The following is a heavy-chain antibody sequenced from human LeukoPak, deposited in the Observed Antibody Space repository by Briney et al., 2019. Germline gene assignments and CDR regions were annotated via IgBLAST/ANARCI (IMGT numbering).Heavy chain of an antibody. CDR2: MYISGST. J-gene: IGHJ6*03. Sequence: SETLSLTCTVSGDSVSSSHWSWIRQPPGKGRGGIRDMYISGSTTYTPTIKTRVTLSTDTSRNQLSLRLSSLTAADTAVYYCARLVFFDYISAVTVVSFYYMDAWGKGTTVIVSS. D-gene: IGHD4-23*01. V-gene: IGHV4-4*09. CDR3: ARLVFFDYISAVTVVSFYYMDA. CDR1: GDSVSSSH.